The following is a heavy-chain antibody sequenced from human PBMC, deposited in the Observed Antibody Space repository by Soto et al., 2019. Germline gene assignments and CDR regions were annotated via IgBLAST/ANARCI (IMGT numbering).Heavy chain of an antibody. V-gene: IGHV3-48*02. D-gene: IGHD2-15*01. CDR1: GFTFSIYS. CDR3: AKGEGYCSGGSCYNWFDR. Sequence: PGGSLRLSCAASGFTFSIYSMNWVRQAPGKGLEWVSYIGSSGDRTIYYADSVKGRFTISRDNAKNALYLQMNSLRDGDSAVYYCAKGEGYCSGGSCYNWFDRWGQGTLVTVSS. CDR2: IGSSGDRTI. J-gene: IGHJ5*02.